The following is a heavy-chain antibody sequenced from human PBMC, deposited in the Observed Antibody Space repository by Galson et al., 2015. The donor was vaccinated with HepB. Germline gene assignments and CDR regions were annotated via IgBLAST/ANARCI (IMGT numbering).Heavy chain of an antibody. V-gene: IGHV3-30*12. D-gene: IGHD1-26*01. CDR2: ISFDGNKR. Sequence: SLRLSCAASGFNFMMYDIHWVRQVPGKGLQWVAVISFDGNKRDYIDSVKGRFIVSRDSSRNMVFMQMNSLRGEDTAVYFCARGGWGAGVGNTLRSPFDAWGQGTLVTVSS. CDR3: ARGGWGAGVGNTLRSPFDA. CDR1: GFNFMMYD. J-gene: IGHJ5*02.